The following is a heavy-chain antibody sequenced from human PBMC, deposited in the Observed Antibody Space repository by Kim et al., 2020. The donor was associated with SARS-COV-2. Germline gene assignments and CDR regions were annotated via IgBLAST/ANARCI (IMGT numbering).Heavy chain of an antibody. Sequence: SKTLSLTCAISGDTVSSTSAAWTWIRQSPSRGLEWLGRTYYRSKWNKNYAIGVKSRITINPDTSKNQFSLQLKSVTPEDTAVYYCARGEDDYGGNSFSVFDSWGQGPLVTVSS. V-gene: IGHV6-1*01. D-gene: IGHD4-17*01. CDR3: ARGEDDYGGNSFSVFDS. CDR1: GDTVSSTSAA. J-gene: IGHJ4*02. CDR2: TYYRSKWNK.